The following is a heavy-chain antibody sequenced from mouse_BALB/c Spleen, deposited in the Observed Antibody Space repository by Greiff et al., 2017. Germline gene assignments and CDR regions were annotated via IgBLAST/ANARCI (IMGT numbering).Heavy chain of an antibody. Sequence: EVQLQESGAELVRSGASVKLSCTASGFNIKDYYMHWVKQRPEQGLEWIGWIDPENGDTEYAPKFQGKATMTADTSSNTAYLQLSSLTSEDTAVYYCNAPDYYGGAYWGQGTLVTVSA. J-gene: IGHJ3*01. CDR3: NAPDYYGGAY. CDR1: GFNIKDYY. V-gene: IGHV14-4*02. CDR2: IDPENGDT. D-gene: IGHD1-1*01.